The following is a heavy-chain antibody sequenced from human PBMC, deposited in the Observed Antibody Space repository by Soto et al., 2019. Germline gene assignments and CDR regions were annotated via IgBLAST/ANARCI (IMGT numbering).Heavy chain of an antibody. Sequence: GGSLRLSCAASGFTFSSYAMSWVRQAPGKGLEWVSAISGSGGSTYYADSVKGRFTISRDNSKNTLYLQMNSLRAEDTAVYYCAKDLLPGLVAATRDYYYYGMDVWGQGTTVTVSS. V-gene: IGHV3-23*01. CDR1: GFTFSSYA. D-gene: IGHD2-15*01. CDR2: ISGSGGST. J-gene: IGHJ6*02. CDR3: AKDLLPGLVAATRDYYYYGMDV.